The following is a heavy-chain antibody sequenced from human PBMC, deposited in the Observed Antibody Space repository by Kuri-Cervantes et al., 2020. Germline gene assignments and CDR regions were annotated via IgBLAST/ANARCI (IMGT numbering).Heavy chain of an antibody. Sequence: GESLKISCAASGFTFSSYAMHWVRQAPGKGLEWVAVISYDGSNKYYADSVKGRFTISRDNSKNTLYLQMNSLRAADTAVYYCARDPEGQQYYYGMDVWGQGTTVTVSS. J-gene: IGHJ6*02. CDR1: GFTFSSYA. CDR2: ISYDGSNK. CDR3: ARDPEGQQYYYGMDV. D-gene: IGHD6-13*01. V-gene: IGHV3-30-3*01.